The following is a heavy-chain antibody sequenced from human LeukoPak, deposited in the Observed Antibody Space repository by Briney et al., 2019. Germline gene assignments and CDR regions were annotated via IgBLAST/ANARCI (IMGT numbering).Heavy chain of an antibody. CDR2: ISAYNGNI. CDR3: ARDPLLTTVVTLGAFDI. D-gene: IGHD4-23*01. V-gene: IGHV1-18*01. CDR1: GYTFTSYG. J-gene: IGHJ3*02. Sequence: ASVKVSCKASGYTFTSYGISWVRQAAGQGLEWMGWISAYNGNINYAQKLQGRVTMTTETSTSPAYVELRSLRSDDTAVYYCARDPLLTTVVTLGAFDIWGQGTMVTVSS.